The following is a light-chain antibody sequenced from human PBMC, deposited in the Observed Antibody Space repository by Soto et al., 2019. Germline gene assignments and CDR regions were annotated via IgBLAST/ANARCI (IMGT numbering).Light chain of an antibody. CDR2: EVT. CDR3: CSYTGSNNLYV. CDR1: SSDIGGYNY. J-gene: IGLJ1*01. Sequence: QAVVTQPPSASGSPGQSVTISCTGTSSDIGGYNYVSWYQQHPGKAPKLMIYEVTKRPSGAPDRFSGSRSGNTASLTVSGLQAEDEGDYYCCSYTGSNNLYVFGAGTKLTVL. V-gene: IGLV2-8*01.